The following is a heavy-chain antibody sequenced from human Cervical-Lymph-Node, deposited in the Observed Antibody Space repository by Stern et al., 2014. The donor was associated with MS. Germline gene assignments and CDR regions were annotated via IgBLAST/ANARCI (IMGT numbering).Heavy chain of an antibody. D-gene: IGHD5-18*01. CDR3: AKDRRGGYNYLYGMDV. V-gene: IGHV3-30*18. CDR1: RFTFRSYG. Sequence: VQLVESGGGVVQPGTSLRLSCTGSRFTFRSYGIHWVGQAPGKGREWGSFTSYDGGNRQYADSVKGRFTISRDNSKNTVYLHLNSLRPEDTGVYHCAKDRRGGYNYLYGMDVWGQGTTVTVS. CDR2: TSYDGGNR. J-gene: IGHJ6*02.